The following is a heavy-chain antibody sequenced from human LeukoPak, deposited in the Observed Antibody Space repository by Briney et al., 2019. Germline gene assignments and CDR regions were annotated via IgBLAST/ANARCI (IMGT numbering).Heavy chain of an antibody. V-gene: IGHV3-48*01. CDR3: ARVRGATTDY. D-gene: IGHD1-26*01. CDR2: ISSSSTTI. J-gene: IGHJ4*02. CDR1: GFTFSSYS. Sequence: GGSLRLSCAASGFTFSSYSMMWVRQAPGKGLEWVSYISSSSTTIHYADSVKGRFTISRDNAKNSVYLQMNSLRAEDTAVYYCARVRGATTDYWGQGTLVTVSS.